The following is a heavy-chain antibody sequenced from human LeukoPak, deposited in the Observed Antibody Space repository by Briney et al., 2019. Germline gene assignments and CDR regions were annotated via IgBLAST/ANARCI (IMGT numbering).Heavy chain of an antibody. Sequence: ASVKVSCKASGYTFTGYYMHWVRQAPGQGLEWMGWINPNSGGTNYAQKFQGRVTMTRDTSISTAYMELSRLRSDDTAVYYCASLAQLSSSEDDAFDIWGQGTMVTVSS. CDR1: GYTFTGYY. V-gene: IGHV1-2*02. CDR2: INPNSGGT. J-gene: IGHJ3*02. D-gene: IGHD6-19*01. CDR3: ASLAQLSSSEDDAFDI.